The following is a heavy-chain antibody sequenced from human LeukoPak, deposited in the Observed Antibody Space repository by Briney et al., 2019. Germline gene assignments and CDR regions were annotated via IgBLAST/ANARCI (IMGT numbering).Heavy chain of an antibody. CDR2: INPISGAT. Sequence: ASVKVSCKTSGYTFTRYYMQWVRQAPGHGLEWMGIINPISGATDYAQKFQGRVTMTRDTSTSTVYMELSSLRSEDTAVYYCARGAYSYAQDFWGQGTLVTVSS. CDR1: GYTFTRYY. V-gene: IGHV1-46*01. D-gene: IGHD5-18*01. J-gene: IGHJ4*02. CDR3: ARGAYSYAQDF.